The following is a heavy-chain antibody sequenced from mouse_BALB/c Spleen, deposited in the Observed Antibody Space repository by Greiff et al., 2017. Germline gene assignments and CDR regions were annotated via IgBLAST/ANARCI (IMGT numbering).Heavy chain of an antibody. CDR3: AFTTVPWFAY. J-gene: IGHJ3*01. D-gene: IGHD1-1*01. CDR2: IDPENGNT. Sequence: EVQLQQSGAELVRPGALVKLSCKASGFNIKDYYMHWVKQRPEQGLEWIGWIDPENGNTIYDPKFQGKASITADTSSNTAYLQLSSLTSEDTAVYYCAFTTVPWFAYWGQGTLVTVSA. V-gene: IGHV14-1*02. CDR1: GFNIKDYY.